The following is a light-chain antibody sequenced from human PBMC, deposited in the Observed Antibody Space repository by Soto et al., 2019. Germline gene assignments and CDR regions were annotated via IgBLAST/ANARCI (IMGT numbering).Light chain of an antibody. CDR3: QQYNNWPLT. V-gene: IGKV3D-15*01. CDR1: QSVGSY. Sequence: EIVLTQSPATLSLSPGERATLSCRASQSVGSYLAWYQQKTGQAPRLLIYSSSIRATGIPDRFSGSGSGTDFTLTISSLQSEDFAVYYCQQYNNWPLTFGGGTKVDIK. CDR2: SSS. J-gene: IGKJ4*01.